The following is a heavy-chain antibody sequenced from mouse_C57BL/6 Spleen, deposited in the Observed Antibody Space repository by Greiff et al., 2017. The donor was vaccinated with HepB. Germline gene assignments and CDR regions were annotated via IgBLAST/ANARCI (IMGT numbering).Heavy chain of an antibody. Sequence: QVQLQQSGAELARPGASVKLSCKASGYTFTSYGISWVKQRTGQGLEWIGEIYPRSGNTYYNEKFKGKATLTADKSSSTAYMEPRSLTSEDAAVYFWARPNSYYEYGGQGTTLTVSS. CDR1: GYTFTSYG. CDR2: IYPRSGNT. J-gene: IGHJ2*01. CDR3: ARPNSYYEY. V-gene: IGHV1-81*01.